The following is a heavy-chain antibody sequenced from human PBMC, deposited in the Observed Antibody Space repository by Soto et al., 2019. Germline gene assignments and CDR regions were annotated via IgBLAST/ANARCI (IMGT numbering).Heavy chain of an antibody. CDR1: GFTFSSYA. J-gene: IGHJ3*02. CDR3: AKDQVHGSAPSAAFHI. Sequence: EVQLLESGGGLVQPGGSLRLSCAASGFTFSSYAMSWVRQAPGKGLEWVSAISGSGGSTYYADSVKGRCTISRDNSKNKLYLQMHGLRAEDTAVYCCAKDQVHGSAPSAAFHIWGQGTMVTVSS. D-gene: IGHD6-19*01. CDR2: ISGSGGST. V-gene: IGHV3-23*01.